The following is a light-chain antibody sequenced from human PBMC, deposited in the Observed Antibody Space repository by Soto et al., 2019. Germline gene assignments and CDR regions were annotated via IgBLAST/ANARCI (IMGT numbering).Light chain of an antibody. CDR2: DAS. V-gene: IGKV1-5*01. CDR1: QSISSW. CDR3: QQFNFYPWT. Sequence: EIQMTQSPSTLSASVGDRVTITCRASQSISSWLAWYQQKPGKAPHLLIYDASTLESGVPSRFSGSGSGREFTLTITSLQPDDFATYYCQQFNFYPWTFGQGTKVEVK. J-gene: IGKJ1*01.